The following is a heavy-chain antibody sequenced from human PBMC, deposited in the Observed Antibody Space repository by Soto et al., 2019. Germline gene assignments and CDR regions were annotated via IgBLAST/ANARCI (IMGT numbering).Heavy chain of an antibody. V-gene: IGHV3-7*04. CDR2: INQDGTAK. J-gene: IGHJ4*02. CDR1: GFTFGTHW. Sequence: EVQLVESGGGLVQPGGSLRLSCAVSGFTFGTHWMSWVRQAPGKGPEWVANINQDGTAKSYVDSVKGRFTISRDNAKNSLYLQMNSLRGEDTAVYYCASDYGLGGQGSLVTVSS. CDR3: ASDYGL. D-gene: IGHD4-17*01.